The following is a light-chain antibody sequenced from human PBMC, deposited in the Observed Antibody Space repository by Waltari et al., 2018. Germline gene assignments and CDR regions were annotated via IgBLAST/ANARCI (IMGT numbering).Light chain of an antibody. CDR2: WAS. V-gene: IGKV4-1*01. J-gene: IGKJ2*01. CDR1: QSVLFNSDSKNY. Sequence: DIVLTQSPDSLAVSLGERATLNCKSSQSVLFNSDSKNYLAWYQQKPGQPPTLLIYWASTRESGVPDRFNGSGSGTDFSLTISSLQSEDFAVYYCQQYNNWPQTFGQGTKLEIK. CDR3: QQYNNWPQT.